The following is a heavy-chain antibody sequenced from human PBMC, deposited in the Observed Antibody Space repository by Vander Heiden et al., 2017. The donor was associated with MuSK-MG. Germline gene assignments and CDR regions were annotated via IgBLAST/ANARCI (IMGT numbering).Heavy chain of an antibody. J-gene: IGHJ4*02. CDR2: IKQDGSEK. D-gene: IGHD6-13*01. Sequence: GFTFSSYWMSWVRQAPWRGLEWVANIKQDGSEKYYVDSVKGRFTISRDNAKNSLYLQMNSLRAEDTAVYYCARDGYSSSWADYWGQGTLVTVSS. CDR3: ARDGYSSSWADY. CDR1: GFTFSSYW. V-gene: IGHV3-7*01.